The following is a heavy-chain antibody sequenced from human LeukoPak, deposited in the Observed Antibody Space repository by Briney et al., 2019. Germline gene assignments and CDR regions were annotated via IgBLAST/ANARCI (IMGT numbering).Heavy chain of an antibody. Sequence: GGSLRLSCAASGFTFSSYGMHWVRQAPGKGLEWVAVISYDGSNKYYADSVKGRFTISRDNAKNSLYLQMHSLRAEDTAVYYCARAPLSGNSYSGSYYPDYWGQGTLVTVSS. D-gene: IGHD1-26*01. CDR3: ARAPLSGNSYSGSYYPDY. CDR2: ISYDGSNK. J-gene: IGHJ4*02. CDR1: GFTFSSYG. V-gene: IGHV3-30*03.